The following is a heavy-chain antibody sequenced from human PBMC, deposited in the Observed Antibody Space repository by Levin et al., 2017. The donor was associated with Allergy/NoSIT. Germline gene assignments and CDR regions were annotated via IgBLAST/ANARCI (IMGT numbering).Heavy chain of an antibody. Sequence: GESLKISCKASGYTFTSYAMNWVRQAPGQGLEWMGWINTNTGNPTYAQNFTGRFVFSLDTSVSTAYLQISSLKAEDTAVYYCARERGGSYFGGPSDYWGQGTLVTVSS. CDR3: ARERGGSYFGGPSDY. CDR1: GYTFTSYA. CDR2: INTNTGNP. D-gene: IGHD1-26*01. J-gene: IGHJ4*02. V-gene: IGHV7-4-1*02.